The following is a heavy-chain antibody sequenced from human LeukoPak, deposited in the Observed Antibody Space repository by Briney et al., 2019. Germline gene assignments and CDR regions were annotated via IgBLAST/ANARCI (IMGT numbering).Heavy chain of an antibody. CDR3: ANYYYDRSGYPTSFGD. CDR1: GGSFSGYY. Sequence: PSETLSLTCAVYGGSFSGYYWSWIRQPPGKGLEWIGEINHSGSTNYNPSLKSRVTISVDTSKNQFSLKLSSVTAADTAVYYCANYYYDRSGYPTSFGDWGQGTLVTVSS. V-gene: IGHV4-34*01. CDR2: INHSGST. J-gene: IGHJ4*02. D-gene: IGHD3-22*01.